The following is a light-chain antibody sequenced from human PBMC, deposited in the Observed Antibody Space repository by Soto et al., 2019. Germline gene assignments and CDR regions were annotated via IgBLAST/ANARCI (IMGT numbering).Light chain of an antibody. CDR3: ALFMGNGISV. J-gene: IGLJ1*01. CDR1: SGSVSTANN. Sequence: QAVVTQESSFSVSPGGTVTLTCGLISGSVSTANNPNWYQQTPGQAPRTLIYSTSTRSSGVPDRFSGSILGNNAALTITGAQADGESDYYCALFMGNGISVFGTGTKVTVL. V-gene: IGLV8-61*01. CDR2: STS.